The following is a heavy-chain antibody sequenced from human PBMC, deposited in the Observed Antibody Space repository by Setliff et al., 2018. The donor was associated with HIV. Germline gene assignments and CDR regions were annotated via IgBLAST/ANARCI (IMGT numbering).Heavy chain of an antibody. CDR3: ARGQSQGYAYSGSYGAFDI. CDR2: IIPMFGTR. D-gene: IGHD1-26*01. Sequence: SVQVSCKASGGTFSSYAINWVRQAPGQGLEWMGGIIPMFGTRNYAQKLQGRVTITTDESTSTAYMELSSLRSEDTALYYCARGQSQGYAYSGSYGAFDIWGQGTMVT. CDR1: GGTFSSYA. V-gene: IGHV1-69*05. J-gene: IGHJ3*02.